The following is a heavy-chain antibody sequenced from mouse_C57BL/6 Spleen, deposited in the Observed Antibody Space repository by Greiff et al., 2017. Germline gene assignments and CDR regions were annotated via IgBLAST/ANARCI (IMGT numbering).Heavy chain of an antibody. CDR1: GFTFSDYY. D-gene: IGHD1-1*01. CDR2: ISNGGGST. V-gene: IGHV5-12*01. Sequence: EVKLVESGGGLVQPGGSLKLSCAASGFTFSDYYMYWVRQTPEKRLEWVAYISNGGGSTYYPDTVQGRFTISRDNAKNTLYLQMSRLKSEDTAMYYCSGRGYYGSFDYWGQGTTLTVSA. J-gene: IGHJ2*01. CDR3: SGRGYYGSFDY.